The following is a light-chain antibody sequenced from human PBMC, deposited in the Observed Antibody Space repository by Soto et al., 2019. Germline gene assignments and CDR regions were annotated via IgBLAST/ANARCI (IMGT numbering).Light chain of an antibody. Sequence: QLVLTQPPSASASLGASVKLTCTLSSGHSNYAIAWHKQQPEKGPRYLMKVNNDGSHIKGDGIPDRFSGSSSGAERYLTISSLQSEDEADYYCQTWGTGYWVFGGGTKLTVL. V-gene: IGLV4-69*01. CDR2: VNNDGSH. CDR1: SGHSNYA. J-gene: IGLJ3*02. CDR3: QTWGTGYWV.